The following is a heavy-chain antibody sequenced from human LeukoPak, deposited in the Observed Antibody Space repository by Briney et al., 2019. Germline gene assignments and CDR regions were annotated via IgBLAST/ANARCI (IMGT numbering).Heavy chain of an antibody. V-gene: IGHV1-18*01. CDR3: AREVGARLTDY. D-gene: IGHD1-26*01. J-gene: IGHJ4*02. CDR2: ISAYNGNT. Sequence: ASVTVSFTASGYTFTSYGISWVRQAPGQGLEWMGWISAYNGNTNYAQKLQGRVTMTTDTSTSTAYMELRSLRSDDTAVYYCAREVGARLTDYWGQGTLVTVSS. CDR1: GYTFTSYG.